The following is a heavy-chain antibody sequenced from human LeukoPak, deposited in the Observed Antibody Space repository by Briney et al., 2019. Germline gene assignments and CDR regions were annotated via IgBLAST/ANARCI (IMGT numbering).Heavy chain of an antibody. CDR3: ARAPRYYDYVWGSFQGAFDI. Sequence: SETLSLTCTVSGGSISSSSYYWGWIRQPPGTGLEWIGSIYYSGSTYYNPSLKSRVTISVDTSKNQFSLKLSSVTAADTAVYYCARAPRYYDYVWGSFQGAFDIWGQGTMVTVSS. CDR1: GGSISSSSYY. D-gene: IGHD3-16*01. CDR2: IYYSGST. V-gene: IGHV4-39*07. J-gene: IGHJ3*02.